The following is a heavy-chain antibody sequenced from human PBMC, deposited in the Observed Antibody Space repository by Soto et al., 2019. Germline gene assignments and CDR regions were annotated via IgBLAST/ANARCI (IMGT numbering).Heavy chain of an antibody. CDR2: IYPGDSDT. D-gene: IGHD4-17*01. Sequence: EVQLVQSGAEVKKPGESLKISCKGSGYSFTSYWIGWVRQMPGKGLEWMGIIYPGDSDTRYSPSFQGQVTISADKSISTAYLQWSSLKASDTAMYYCASLRGPSTTVTFAAGPKELTRPFDIWGQGTMVTVSS. J-gene: IGHJ3*02. CDR1: GYSFTSYW. CDR3: ASLRGPSTTVTFAAGPKELTRPFDI. V-gene: IGHV5-51*03.